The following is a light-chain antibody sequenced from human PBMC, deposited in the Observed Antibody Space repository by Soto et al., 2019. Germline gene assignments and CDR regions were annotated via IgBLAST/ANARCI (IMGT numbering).Light chain of an antibody. CDR1: SSDLGSYNL. Sequence: QSALTQPASVSGSPGQSITISCTGGSSDLGSYNLVSWYQQHPGKAPKLMIYEGYKRPSGVSNRFSGSKSGNTASLTISGLQAEAEADYYCCSYTGNKSVVFGGGTQLTVL. J-gene: IGLJ2*01. V-gene: IGLV2-23*01. CDR3: CSYTGNKSVV. CDR2: EGY.